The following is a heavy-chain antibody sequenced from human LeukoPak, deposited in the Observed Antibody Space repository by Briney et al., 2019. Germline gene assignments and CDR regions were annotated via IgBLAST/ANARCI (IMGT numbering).Heavy chain of an antibody. J-gene: IGHJ4*02. V-gene: IGHV4-59*08. CDR1: GGSISRYY. D-gene: IGHD6-19*01. CDR3: ARHLGRAGTEGFDY. CDR2: IYYSGST. Sequence: SETLSLTCTVSGGSISRYYWSWIRQSPGKGLEWIGYIYYSGSTNYNPSLKSRVTISVDTSKNQFSLKLSSVTAADAAVYYCARHLGRAGTEGFDYWGQGTLVTVSS.